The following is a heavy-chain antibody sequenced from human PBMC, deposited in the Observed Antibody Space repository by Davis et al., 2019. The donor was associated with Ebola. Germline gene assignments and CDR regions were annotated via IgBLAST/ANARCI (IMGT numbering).Heavy chain of an antibody. D-gene: IGHD2-15*01. CDR2: ISSSSNYI. Sequence: GGSLRLSCAASGFTFSSYYMNWVRQAPGKGLEWVSSISSSSNYIYYADSMKGRITISRDNAKNSLFLQMNSLRAEDTAVYYCAAADIVVVVDGTSYPHAFDTWGQGTVVTVSS. CDR3: AAADIVVVVDGTSYPHAFDT. CDR1: GFTFSSYY. V-gene: IGHV3-21*01. J-gene: IGHJ3*02.